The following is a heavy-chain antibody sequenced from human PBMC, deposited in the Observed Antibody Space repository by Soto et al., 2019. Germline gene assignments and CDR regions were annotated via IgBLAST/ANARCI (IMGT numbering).Heavy chain of an antibody. J-gene: IGHJ4*02. CDR2: IYHSGST. V-gene: IGHV4-38-2*02. Sequence: SETLSLTCAVSGYSISSGYYWGWIRQPPGKGLEWIGSIYHSGSTYYNPSLKSRVTISVDTSKNQFSLKLSSVTAADTAVYYCARESIAARGFDYWGQGXLVTVYS. D-gene: IGHD6-6*01. CDR1: GYSISSGYY. CDR3: ARESIAARGFDY.